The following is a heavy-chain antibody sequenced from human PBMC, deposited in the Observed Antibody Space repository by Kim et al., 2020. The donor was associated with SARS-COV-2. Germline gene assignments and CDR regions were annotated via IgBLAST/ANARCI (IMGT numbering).Heavy chain of an antibody. D-gene: IGHD2-15*01. Sequence: GGSLRLSCAASGFTFSAYSLNWVRRAPGQGLEWISYIGIGSSPIHYADSVKGRFTISRDDAKNSLFLQMNSLRDEDTAVYFCASDHGWTFQSWGLGTLVT. CDR1: GFTFSAYS. V-gene: IGHV3-48*02. J-gene: IGHJ5*02. CDR2: IGIGSSPI. CDR3: ASDHGWTFQS.